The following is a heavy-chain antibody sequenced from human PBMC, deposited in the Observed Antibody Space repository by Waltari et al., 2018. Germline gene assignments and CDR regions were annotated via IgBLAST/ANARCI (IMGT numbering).Heavy chain of an antibody. CDR3: ARVGEDCSGGSCYSYDY. CDR1: GGTFSSYA. D-gene: IGHD2-15*01. J-gene: IGHJ4*02. V-gene: IGHV1-69*01. CDR2: IIPIFGTA. Sequence: QVQLVQSGAEVKKPGSSVKVSCKASGGTFSSYAIRWVRQAPGQGLEWMGGIIPIFGTANYAQKFQGRVTITADESTSTAYMELSSLRSEDTAVYYCARVGEDCSGGSCYSYDYWGQGTLVTVSS.